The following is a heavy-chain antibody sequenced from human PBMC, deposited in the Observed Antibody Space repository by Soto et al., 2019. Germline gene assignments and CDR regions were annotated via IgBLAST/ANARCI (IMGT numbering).Heavy chain of an antibody. D-gene: IGHD6-13*01. Sequence: GWSLRLSCASSVFTFITFGMHWVRQAPGKGLEWVSLISNDGSTKYYTDSVKGRFTISRDNSKDTLYLQMNSLRPEDTAVYYCAKGTQPAYYFGMDVWGQGTTVTVSS. J-gene: IGHJ6*02. CDR3: AKGTQPAYYFGMDV. CDR1: VFTFITFG. V-gene: IGHV3-30*18. CDR2: ISNDGSTK.